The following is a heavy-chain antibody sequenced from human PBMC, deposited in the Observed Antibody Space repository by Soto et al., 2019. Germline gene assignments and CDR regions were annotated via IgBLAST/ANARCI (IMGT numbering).Heavy chain of an antibody. J-gene: IGHJ6*02. CDR1: GFTFSSYG. D-gene: IGHD2-15*01. CDR3: AKDFSVAATPSYYYYYGMDV. V-gene: IGHV3-30*18. Sequence: QPGGSLRLSCAASGFTFSSYGMHWVRQAPGKGLEWVAVISYDGSNKYYADSVKGRFTISRDNSKNTLYLQMNSLRAEDTAVYYCAKDFSVAATPSYYYYYGMDVWGQGTTVTVSS. CDR2: ISYDGSNK.